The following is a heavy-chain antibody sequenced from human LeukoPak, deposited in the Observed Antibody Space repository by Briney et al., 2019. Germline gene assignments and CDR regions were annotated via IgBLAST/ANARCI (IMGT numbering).Heavy chain of an antibody. CDR1: GVSISAYH. V-gene: IGHV4-4*07. D-gene: IGHD4-17*01. CDR3: ARDPTTVTTIFDS. Sequence: SETLSLTCSVSGVSISAYHWSWIRQPAGKGLEWIGRIYPGESIYASENTNYNPSLKSRVSMSGDTSKNQVSLKLRSVTAADTAVYYRARDPTTVTTIFDSWGQGTLVTVSS. CDR2: IYPGESIYASENT. J-gene: IGHJ4*02.